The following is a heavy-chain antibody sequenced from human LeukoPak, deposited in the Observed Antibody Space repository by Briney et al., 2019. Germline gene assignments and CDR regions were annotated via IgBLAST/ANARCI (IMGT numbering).Heavy chain of an antibody. CDR3: ARDGGSGSYYNSYYYYYMDV. CDR2: ISSSSSYI. CDR1: GFTFSNYA. V-gene: IGHV3-21*01. D-gene: IGHD3-10*01. J-gene: IGHJ6*03. Sequence: GGSLRLSCAASGFTFSNYAMNWVRQAPGKGLEWVSSISSSSSYIYYADSVKGRFTISRGNAKNSLYLQMNSLRAEDRAVYYCARDGGSGSYYNSYYYYYMDVWGKGTTVTVSS.